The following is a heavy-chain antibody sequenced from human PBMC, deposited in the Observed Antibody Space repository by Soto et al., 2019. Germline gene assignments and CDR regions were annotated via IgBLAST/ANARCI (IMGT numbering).Heavy chain of an antibody. CDR1: GYTFTNYA. V-gene: IGHV1-3*01. CDR3: ARGYDYVWVSYRSDAFDI. D-gene: IGHD3-16*02. J-gene: IGHJ3*02. Sequence: QVHLVQSGAEVKKPGASVKVSCKASGYTFTNYAIHWVRQAPGQRLEWMGWINAGNRNTEYSQKFQGRIIMTKDTSVNTAHMELSSLTSEDTAVYYCARGYDYVWVSYRSDAFDIWGQGTMVNVSS. CDR2: INAGNRNT.